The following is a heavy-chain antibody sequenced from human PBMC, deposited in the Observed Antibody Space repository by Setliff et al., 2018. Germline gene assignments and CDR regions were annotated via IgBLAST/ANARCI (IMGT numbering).Heavy chain of an antibody. Sequence: PGGSLRLSCAASGFTFSSSSMTWVRQAPGKGLEWVSAINSGGSSTYYADSVKGRFTISRDNSKNTLYLQMNSLRAEDTAVYYCARDGYCSSTSCPGWFDPWGQGTLVTVSS. D-gene: IGHD2-2*03. CDR3: ARDGYCSSTSCPGWFDP. CDR2: INSGGSST. V-gene: IGHV3-23*01. J-gene: IGHJ5*02. CDR1: GFTFSSSS.